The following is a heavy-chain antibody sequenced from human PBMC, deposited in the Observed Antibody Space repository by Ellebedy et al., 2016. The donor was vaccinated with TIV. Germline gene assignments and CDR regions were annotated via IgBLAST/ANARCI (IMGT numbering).Heavy chain of an antibody. CDR2: INPKSGTT. CDR3: ARGRSDYDTGGYYYGY. J-gene: IGHJ4*02. D-gene: IGHD3-22*01. V-gene: IGHV1-2*06. CDR1: GYTFTAYY. Sequence: AASVKVSCKASGYTFTAYYMHWVRQAPGQGPEWMGRINPKSGTTDYAQKFQGRVTMTRDTSITTVYMELRNLRLDDTAVYYCARGRSDYDTGGYYYGYWGQGTLVTVSS.